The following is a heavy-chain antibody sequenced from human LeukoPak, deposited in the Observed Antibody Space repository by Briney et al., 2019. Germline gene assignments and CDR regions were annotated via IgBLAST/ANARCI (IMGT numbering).Heavy chain of an antibody. J-gene: IGHJ6*03. CDR2: IRGRGGRT. CDR1: GFTFSSYA. D-gene: IGHD3-16*01. V-gene: IGHV3-23*01. CDR3: AGAKLRPGGVWYYYYYMVV. Sequence: PGGSLRLSCAASGFTFSSYAMSWVRQAPEKGLEWVSAIRGRGGRTYYADSVKGRFTISRDTSKNTLYLQMNSLRAEDTAIYYCAGAKLRPGGVWYYYYYMVVWGKGTTVTVSS.